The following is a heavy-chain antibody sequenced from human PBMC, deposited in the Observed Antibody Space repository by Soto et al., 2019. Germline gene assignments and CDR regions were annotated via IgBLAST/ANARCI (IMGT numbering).Heavy chain of an antibody. CDR2: MNPNSGNT. Sequence: ASVKVSCKASGYTFTSYDIKWVRQDTGQGLEWMGWMNPNSGNTGYAQKFQGRVTMTRNTSISTAYMELSSLRSEDTAVYYCARGPVVAASNYYYYYMDVWGKGTTVTAP. J-gene: IGHJ6*03. CDR3: ARGPVVAASNYYYYYMDV. CDR1: GYTFTSYD. V-gene: IGHV1-8*01. D-gene: IGHD2-15*01.